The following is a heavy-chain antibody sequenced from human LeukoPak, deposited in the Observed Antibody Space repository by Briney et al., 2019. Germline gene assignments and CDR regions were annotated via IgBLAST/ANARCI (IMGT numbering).Heavy chain of an antibody. J-gene: IGHJ6*02. CDR3: ARDRATVTTPAYYYGMDA. CDR2: ISAYNGNT. Sequence: GASVKVSCKASGYTFTSYGISWVRQAPGQGLEWMGWISAYNGNTNYAQKLQGRVTMTTDTSTSTAYMELRSLRSDDTAVHYCARDRATVTTPAYYYGMDAWGQGTTVTVSS. V-gene: IGHV1-18*01. D-gene: IGHD4-17*01. CDR1: GYTFTSYG.